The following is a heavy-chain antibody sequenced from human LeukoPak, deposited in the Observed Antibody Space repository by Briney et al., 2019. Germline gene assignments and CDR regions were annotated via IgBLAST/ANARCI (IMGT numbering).Heavy chain of an antibody. Sequence: ASVKVSCKASGYTFTGYYMHWVRQAPGQGLEWMGWISPNSGGTNYAQKFQGRVTVTRDTSISTAYMELSRLRSDDTAVYYCARGPRFGSYYMDVWGKGTTVTVSS. CDR3: ARGPRFGSYYMDV. D-gene: IGHD3-16*01. J-gene: IGHJ6*03. CDR1: GYTFTGYY. V-gene: IGHV1-2*02. CDR2: ISPNSGGT.